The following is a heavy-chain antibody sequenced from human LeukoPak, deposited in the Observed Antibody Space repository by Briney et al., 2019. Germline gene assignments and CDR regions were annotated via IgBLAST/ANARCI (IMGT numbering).Heavy chain of an antibody. CDR1: GDSISSGSYY. D-gene: IGHD1-20*01. V-gene: IGHV4-61*02. CDR2: IYTSGTT. Sequence: SETLSLTCTVSGDSISSGSYYWSWIRQPAGKGLEWIGRIYTSGTTNYNPSLRSRVTISVDTSKNQFSLKLTSVTAADTAVYYCARSEIYNWNPLAYYMDVWGKGTTVTVSS. J-gene: IGHJ6*03. CDR3: ARSEIYNWNPLAYYMDV.